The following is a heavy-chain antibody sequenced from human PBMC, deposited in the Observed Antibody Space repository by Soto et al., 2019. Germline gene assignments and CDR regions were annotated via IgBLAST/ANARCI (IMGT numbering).Heavy chain of an antibody. CDR1: GGSISRRGYS. J-gene: IGHJ4*02. CDR3: ARRYGGNFDY. V-gene: IGHV4-30-2*01. CDR2: MHHSGST. Sequence: SETLSLTCAVSGGSISRRGYSWTWIRQPPGKGLEWIGCMHHSGSTYYNPSLRSRVTISLNRSKNQLSLNLGSVTAADTAVYYCARRYGGNFDYWGQGTLVTVSS. D-gene: IGHD1-26*01.